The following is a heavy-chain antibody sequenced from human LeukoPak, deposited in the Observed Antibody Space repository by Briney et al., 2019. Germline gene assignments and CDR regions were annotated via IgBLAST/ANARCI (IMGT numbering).Heavy chain of an antibody. CDR3: ARDFLLGATLDY. CDR2: ISSSSSYI. CDR1: GFTFSSYG. J-gene: IGHJ4*02. Sequence: GGSLRLSCAASGFTFSSYGMHWVRQAPGKGLEWVSSISSSSSYIYYADSVKGRFTISRDNAKNSLYLQMNSLRAEDTAVYYCARDFLLGATLDYWGQGTLVTVSS. V-gene: IGHV3-21*01. D-gene: IGHD1-26*01.